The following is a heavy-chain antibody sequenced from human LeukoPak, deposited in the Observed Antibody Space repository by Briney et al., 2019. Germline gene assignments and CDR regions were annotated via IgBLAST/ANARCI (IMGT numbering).Heavy chain of an antibody. D-gene: IGHD4/OR15-4a*01. CDR3: ARGQPDYGATNYYYYYYGMDV. Sequence: GGSLRLSCAASGFTFSSYGMHWVRQAPGKGLEWVAVISYVGSNKYYADSVKGRFTISRDNSKNTLYLQMNSLRAEDTAVYYCARGQPDYGATNYYYYYYGMDVWGQGTTVTVSS. J-gene: IGHJ6*02. CDR1: GFTFSSYG. CDR2: ISYVGSNK. V-gene: IGHV3-30*03.